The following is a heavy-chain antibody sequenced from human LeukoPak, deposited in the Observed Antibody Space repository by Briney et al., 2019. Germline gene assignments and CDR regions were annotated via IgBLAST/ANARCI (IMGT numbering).Heavy chain of an antibody. D-gene: IGHD2-2*01. CDR1: GYTFTGYY. CDR3: ARAYGIVVVPAAITAFDI. CDR2: INPNSGGT. V-gene: IGHV1-2*02. Sequence: ASVKVSCKASGYTFTGYYMHWMRQAPGQGLEWMGWINPNSGGTNYAQKFQGRVTMTRDTSISTAYMELSRLRSDDTAVYYCARAYGIVVVPAAITAFDIWGQGTMVIVSS. J-gene: IGHJ3*02.